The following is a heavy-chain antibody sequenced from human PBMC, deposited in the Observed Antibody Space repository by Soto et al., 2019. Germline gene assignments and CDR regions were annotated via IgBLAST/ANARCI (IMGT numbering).Heavy chain of an antibody. CDR1: GFAFSSYG. CDR3: VSDRGYGHASVPYS. CDR2: ISYDGSLQ. V-gene: IGHV3-30*03. Sequence: QAQLVESGGGVVQSGRPLRLSCAASGFAFSSYGMHWVRQAPGTGLEWVAVISYDGSLQHYADSVKGRFTISRDNAKNMVLLQMSSLRAEDTAVYYCVSDRGYGHASVPYSWGQGTLVSVSS. J-gene: IGHJ4*02. D-gene: IGHD5-18*01.